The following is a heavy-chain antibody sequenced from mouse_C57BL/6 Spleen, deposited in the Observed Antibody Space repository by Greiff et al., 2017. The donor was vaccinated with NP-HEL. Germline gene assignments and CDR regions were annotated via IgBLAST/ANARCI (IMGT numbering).Heavy chain of an antibody. CDR1: GYTFTSYW. CDR2: IYPGSGST. CDR3: ARGGYYGTSYYAMDY. Sequence: QVQLQQPGAELVKPGASVKMSCKASGYTFTSYWITWVKQRPGQGLEWIGDIYPGSGSTNYNEKFKSKATLTVDTSSSTAYMQLSSLTSEDSAVYYCARGGYYGTSYYAMDYWGQGTSVTVSS. J-gene: IGHJ4*01. V-gene: IGHV1-55*01. D-gene: IGHD1-1*01.